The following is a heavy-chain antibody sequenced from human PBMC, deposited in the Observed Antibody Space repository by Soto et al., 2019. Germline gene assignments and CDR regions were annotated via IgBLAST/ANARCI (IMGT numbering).Heavy chain of an antibody. CDR2: ISNSGSNT. D-gene: IGHD2-15*01. CDR1: GFTFSHYF. Sequence: QVQLVESGGGLAKPGGSLRLSCAASGFTFSHYFMPWVRQAPGKGLEWVSVISNSGSNTYYADSVKGRFTISRDNAKDSLSLQMNSLRAEDTAVYYCVREKYCSGGSCYSDYWGQGTLVTVSS. V-gene: IGHV3-11*01. CDR3: VREKYCSGGSCYSDY. J-gene: IGHJ4*02.